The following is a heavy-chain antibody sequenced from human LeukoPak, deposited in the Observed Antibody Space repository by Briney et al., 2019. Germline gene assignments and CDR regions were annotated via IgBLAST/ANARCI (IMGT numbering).Heavy chain of an antibody. D-gene: IGHD3-9*01. Sequence: GGSLRLSCTASGFIFSNYAMSWLGQAPGEGVEGVSSIRGGGGNIYYVDSVKGRFTVSRDNSKNTLSLQMNSLRAGDTAVYYCVKEDQFLTGYHLVYWGQGTLVTVSS. CDR2: IRGGGGNI. J-gene: IGHJ4*02. CDR1: GFIFSNYA. V-gene: IGHV3-23*01. CDR3: VKEDQFLTGYHLVY.